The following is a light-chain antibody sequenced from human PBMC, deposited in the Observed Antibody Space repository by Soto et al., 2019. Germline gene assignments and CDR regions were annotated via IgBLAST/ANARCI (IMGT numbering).Light chain of an antibody. CDR1: QSISTH. CDR3: KQYADYPLA. V-gene: IGKV1-5*01. Sequence: DIHMTQSPSTLSASVGDRVTITCRASQSISTHLAWYQQKPGDAPNLLIYEASTLQSGVPSRFSGSSSGTDFTITVSSLQPDDFASYYCKQYADYPLAFGQGTRVEIK. J-gene: IGKJ2*01. CDR2: EAS.